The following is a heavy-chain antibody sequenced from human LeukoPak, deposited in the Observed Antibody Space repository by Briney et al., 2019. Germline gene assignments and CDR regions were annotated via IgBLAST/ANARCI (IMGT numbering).Heavy chain of an antibody. CDR3: AMAYFF. J-gene: IGHJ4*02. CDR2: IKEDGSEK. D-gene: IGHD2/OR15-2a*01. CDR1: GVTASTYW. V-gene: IGHV3-7*04. Sequence: GGSLRLSCAASGVTASTYWMTWVRQVPGKGLEWVANIKEDGSEKNYVDSVKGRFTISRDNAKNSMYLQMNSLRAEDTAVYYCAMAYFFWGQGTLVTVSS.